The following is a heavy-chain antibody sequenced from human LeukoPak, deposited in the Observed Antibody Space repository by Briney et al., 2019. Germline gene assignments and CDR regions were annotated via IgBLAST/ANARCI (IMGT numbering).Heavy chain of an antibody. Sequence: GGSLRLSCAASGFTFDDYAMHWVRQAPGKGLEWVSGISWNSGSTGYADSVKGRFTISRGNAKNSLYLQMNSLRTEDTALYYCAKALRASIAVADDAFDIWGQGTMVTVSS. V-gene: IGHV3-9*01. J-gene: IGHJ3*02. CDR3: AKALRASIAVADDAFDI. CDR2: ISWNSGST. CDR1: GFTFDDYA. D-gene: IGHD6-19*01.